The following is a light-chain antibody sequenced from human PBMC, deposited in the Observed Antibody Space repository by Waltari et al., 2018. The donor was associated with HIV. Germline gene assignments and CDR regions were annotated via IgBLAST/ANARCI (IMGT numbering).Light chain of an antibody. Sequence: QSVLTQPPSVSAAPGQKVTISCSGSYDYVSWYQHVPGAAPKLLIYDNNKRPSGIPDQFSGSKSGTSATLGITGLQTGDEADYYCGTWDPRLSAGVFGGGTKLTVL. CDR2: DNN. CDR1: YDY. J-gene: IGLJ3*02. V-gene: IGLV1-51*01. CDR3: GTWDPRLSAGV.